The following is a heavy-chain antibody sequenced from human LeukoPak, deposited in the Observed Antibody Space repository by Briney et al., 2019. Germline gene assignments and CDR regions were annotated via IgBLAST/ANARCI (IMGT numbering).Heavy chain of an antibody. CDR3: AKVPYYYDSTAYLFDY. V-gene: IGHV3-23*01. J-gene: IGHJ4*02. D-gene: IGHD3-22*01. CDR1: GFSFSSHA. CDR2: ISGTGSGT. Sequence: PGGSLRLSCAASGFSFSSHAMNWVRQAPGKGLEWVSGISGTGSGTYYADSVKGRFTFSRDNSKSTLFLQMSSLRDGDTAIYYCAKVPYYYDSTAYLFDYWGQGTLVTVSS.